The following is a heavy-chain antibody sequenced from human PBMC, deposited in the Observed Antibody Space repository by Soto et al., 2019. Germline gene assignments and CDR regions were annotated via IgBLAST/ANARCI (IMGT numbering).Heavy chain of an antibody. CDR2: ISGSGGST. CDR1: GFTFSSYA. D-gene: IGHD5-12*01. V-gene: IGHV3-23*01. J-gene: IGHJ4*02. CDR3: AKFMGVATIVFYFDY. Sequence: PGGSLRLSCAASGFTFSSYAVSWVRQAPGKGLEWVSAISGSGGSTYYADSVKGRFTISRDNSKNTLYLQMNSLRAEDTAVYYCAKFMGVATIVFYFDYWGQGTLVTVSS.